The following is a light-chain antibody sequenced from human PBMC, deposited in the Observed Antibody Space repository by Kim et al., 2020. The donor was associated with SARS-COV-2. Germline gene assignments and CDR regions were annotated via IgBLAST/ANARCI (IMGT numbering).Light chain of an antibody. J-gene: IGKJ1*01. CDR1: QTVSSS. V-gene: IGKV3-15*01. Sequence: ETVLTQSPDTLSVSPGERATLSCRASQTVSSSLAWYQQKPGQGPRLLIYDASIRATGIPARFSGSGSGTEFTLTISSLQSEDFAVYYCQQKNNWPWTFGQGTKVDIK. CDR2: DAS. CDR3: QQKNNWPWT.